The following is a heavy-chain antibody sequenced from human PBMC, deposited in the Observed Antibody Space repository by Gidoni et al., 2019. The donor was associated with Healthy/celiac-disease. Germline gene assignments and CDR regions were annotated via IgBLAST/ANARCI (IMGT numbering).Heavy chain of an antibody. Sequence: QVQLVESGGGVVQPGRSLRLSCAASGFTFSSYGLHWVRQAPGKGLEWVAVIWYDGSNKYYADSVKGRFTISRDKSKNTLYLQMNSLRAEDTAVYYCARGTSGYYDSSGYYYHYFDYWGQGTLVTVSS. CDR3: ARGTSGYYDSSGYYYHYFDY. J-gene: IGHJ4*02. D-gene: IGHD3-22*01. V-gene: IGHV3-33*01. CDR2: IWYDGSNK. CDR1: GFTFSSYG.